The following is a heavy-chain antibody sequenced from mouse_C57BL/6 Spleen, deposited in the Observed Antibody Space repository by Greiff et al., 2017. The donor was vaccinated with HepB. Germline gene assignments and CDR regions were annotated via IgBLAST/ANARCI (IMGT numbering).Heavy chain of an antibody. Sequence: VHVKQSGPELVKPGASVKISCKASGYSFTDYNMNWVKQSNGKSLEWIGVINPNYGTTSYNQKFKGKATLTVDQSSSTAYMQLNSLTSEDSAVYYCAREPVYYGSSYWYFDVWGTGTTVTVSS. CDR3: AREPVYYGSSYWYFDV. CDR2: INPNYGTT. D-gene: IGHD1-1*01. V-gene: IGHV1-39*01. CDR1: GYSFTDYN. J-gene: IGHJ1*03.